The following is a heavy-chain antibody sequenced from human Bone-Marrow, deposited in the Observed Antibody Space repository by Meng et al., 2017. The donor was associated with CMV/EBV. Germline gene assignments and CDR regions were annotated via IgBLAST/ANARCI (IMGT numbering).Heavy chain of an antibody. Sequence: GESLKISCAAPGFTFSSYCMHWVRQAPGKGLEWVAVIWYDGSNEYYADSVKGRFTISRDNYTNTLYLQMNSLRAEDTAVYYCAKDLSGDSYGYYYGMDVWGQGTTVTVSS. J-gene: IGHJ6*02. CDR2: IWYDGSNE. CDR3: AKDLSGDSYGYYYGMDV. D-gene: IGHD5-18*01. V-gene: IGHV3-33*06. CDR1: GFTFSSYC.